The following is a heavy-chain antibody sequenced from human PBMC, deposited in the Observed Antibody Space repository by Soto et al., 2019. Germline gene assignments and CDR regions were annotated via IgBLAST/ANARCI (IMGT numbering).Heavy chain of an antibody. V-gene: IGHV4-59*01. Sequence: SETLSLTCTVSGGSISSYYWSWIRQPPGKGLEWIGYVHYSGNTHYNPSLKSRVTISVDTSKNQFSLKLSSVIAADTAVYYCARVLTVTTIYYVMDVWGQGTTVTVSS. CDR3: ARVLTVTTIYYVMDV. CDR1: GGSISSYY. CDR2: VHYSGNT. D-gene: IGHD4-17*01. J-gene: IGHJ6*02.